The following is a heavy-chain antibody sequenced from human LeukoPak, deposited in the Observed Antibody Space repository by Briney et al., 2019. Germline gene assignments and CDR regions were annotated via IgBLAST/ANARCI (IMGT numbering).Heavy chain of an antibody. D-gene: IGHD2-21*02. Sequence: GGSLRLSCAASGFTFSSYAMSWVRQAPGKGLEWVSAISGSGGSTYYADSVKGRFTISRDNSKNTLYLQMNSLRAEDTAVYYCAKMPNIVVVTAENCFDPWGQGTLVTVSS. CDR2: ISGSGGST. CDR3: AKMPNIVVVTAENCFDP. J-gene: IGHJ5*02. V-gene: IGHV3-23*01. CDR1: GFTFSSYA.